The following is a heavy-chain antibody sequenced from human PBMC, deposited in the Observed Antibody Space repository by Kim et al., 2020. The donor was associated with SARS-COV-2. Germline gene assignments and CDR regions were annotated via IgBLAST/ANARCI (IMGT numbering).Heavy chain of an antibody. J-gene: IGHJ6*02. CDR2: ISYDGSNK. CDR1: GFTFSSYA. CDR3: ARVPDCSSTSCYVHNYYYYGMDV. D-gene: IGHD2-2*01. V-gene: IGHV3-30*04. Sequence: GGSLRLSCAASGFTFSSYAMHWVRQAPGKGLEWVAVISYDGSNKYYADSVKGRFTISRDNSKNTLYLQMNSLRAEDTAVYYCARVPDCSSTSCYVHNYYYYGMDVWGQGTTVTVSS.